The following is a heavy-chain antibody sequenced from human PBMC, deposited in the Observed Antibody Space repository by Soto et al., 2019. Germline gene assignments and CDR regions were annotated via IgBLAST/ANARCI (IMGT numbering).Heavy chain of an antibody. D-gene: IGHD3-9*01. J-gene: IGHJ6*03. CDR2: IYYSGST. Sequence: SETLSLTCTVSGGSISSYYWSWIRQPPGKGLEWIGYIYYSGSTNYNPSLKSRVTISVDTSKNQFSPTLSSVTAADTAGYYCARHARSEDPLGDYDILTGYYNYYYYYMDVWGKGTTVTVSS. CDR1: GGSISSYY. CDR3: ARHARSEDPLGDYDILTGYYNYYYYYMDV. V-gene: IGHV4-59*08.